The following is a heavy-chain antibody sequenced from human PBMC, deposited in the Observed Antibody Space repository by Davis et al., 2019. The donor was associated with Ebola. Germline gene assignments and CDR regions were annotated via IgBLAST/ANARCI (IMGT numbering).Heavy chain of an antibody. Sequence: GESLKISCAASGFRFSSYTMHWVRQAPGKGLEWVAVMSYDGSNRYYADFVKGRFTISRDNSKNTLYLQMNSLRAEDTAVFYCARDVHNWFDPWGQGTLVTVSS. D-gene: IGHD2-8*01. V-gene: IGHV3-30-3*01. CDR1: GFRFSSYT. CDR2: MSYDGSNR. CDR3: ARDVHNWFDP. J-gene: IGHJ5*02.